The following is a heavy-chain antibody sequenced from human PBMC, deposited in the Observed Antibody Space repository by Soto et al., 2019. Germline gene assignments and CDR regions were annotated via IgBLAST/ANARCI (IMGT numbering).Heavy chain of an antibody. Sequence: QVQLQESGPGLVKPSATLSLTCTVSGDSVGSRTSYWSWIRQPPGKGLEWIGYVANSGTTNYNPSLKSRVTVSLATSNNQCSLKLASVAAADTAVYYCAMAGNYRYFDSWGQGVLVTVSS. CDR1: GDSVGSRTSY. J-gene: IGHJ4*02. CDR2: VANSGTT. CDR3: AMAGNYRYFDS. V-gene: IGHV4-61*01. D-gene: IGHD1-7*01.